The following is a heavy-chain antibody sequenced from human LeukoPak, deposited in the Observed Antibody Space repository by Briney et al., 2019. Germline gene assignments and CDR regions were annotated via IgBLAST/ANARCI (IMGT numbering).Heavy chain of an antibody. Sequence: PGGSLRLSCVASGFTFSSYAMSWVRQAPGKGLEWVSYISSSGSTIYYADSVKGRLTISRDNAKNSLYLQMNSLRAEDTAVYYCAELGITMIGGVWGKGTTVTIPS. D-gene: IGHD3-10*02. V-gene: IGHV3-48*03. CDR2: ISSSGSTI. J-gene: IGHJ6*04. CDR1: GFTFSSYA. CDR3: AELGITMIGGV.